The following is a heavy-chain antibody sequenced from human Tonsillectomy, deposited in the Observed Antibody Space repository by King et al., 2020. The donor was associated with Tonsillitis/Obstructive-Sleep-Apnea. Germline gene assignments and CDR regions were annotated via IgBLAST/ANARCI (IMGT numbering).Heavy chain of an antibody. V-gene: IGHV3-43*02. CDR3: AKENAQNVFRYFDWWNYYYVDV. Sequence: VQLVESGGGVVQPGGSLRLSCAASGFTFDDYAMHWVRQAPGKGLEWVSLISGDGGSTYYADSVKGRFTISRDNSKNSLYLQMNSLRTEDTALYYCAKENAQNVFRYFDWWNYYYVDVWGKGTTVTVSS. CDR2: ISGDGGST. D-gene: IGHD3-9*01. CDR1: GFTFDDYA. J-gene: IGHJ6*03.